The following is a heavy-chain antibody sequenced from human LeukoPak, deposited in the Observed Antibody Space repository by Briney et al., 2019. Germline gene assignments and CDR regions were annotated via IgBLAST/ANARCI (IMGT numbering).Heavy chain of an antibody. Sequence: GSLRPSCSASGITTCIYSMNRVRQTPGKGLEWVSYIDSSGTIIYYADSVKGRFTISRDNAKNSLYLQMNSLRAEDTAVYYCAELGITMIGGIWGKGTTVTISS. D-gene: IGHD3-10*02. J-gene: IGHJ6*04. CDR3: AELGITMIGGI. CDR2: IDSSGTII. V-gene: IGHV3-48*04. CDR1: GITTCIYS.